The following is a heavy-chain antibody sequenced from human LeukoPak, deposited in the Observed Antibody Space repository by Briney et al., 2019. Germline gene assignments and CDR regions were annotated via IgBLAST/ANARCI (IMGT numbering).Heavy chain of an antibody. Sequence: GGSLRLSCAASGFTFSSYAMHWVRQAPGKGLEWVAVISYDGSNKYYADSVKGRFTISRDNSKNTLYLQMNSLRAEDMAVYYCANLMTTVTPYDYWGQGTLVTVSS. D-gene: IGHD4-11*01. CDR1: GFTFSSYA. J-gene: IGHJ4*02. CDR2: ISYDGSNK. V-gene: IGHV3-30-3*01. CDR3: ANLMTTVTPYDY.